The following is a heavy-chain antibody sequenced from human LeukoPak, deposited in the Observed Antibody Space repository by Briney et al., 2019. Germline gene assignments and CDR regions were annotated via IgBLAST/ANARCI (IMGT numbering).Heavy chain of an antibody. J-gene: IGHJ4*02. Sequence: GGSLRLSCAASGFTFNSYGMNWVRQAPGKGLEWVSSISSSSSYIYYADSVKGRFTISRDNAKNSLYLQMNSLRAEDTAVYYCARDSPHYGSGSFFDYWGQGTLVTVSS. CDR3: ARDSPHYGSGSFFDY. CDR1: GFTFNSYG. D-gene: IGHD3-10*01. V-gene: IGHV3-21*01. CDR2: ISSSSSYI.